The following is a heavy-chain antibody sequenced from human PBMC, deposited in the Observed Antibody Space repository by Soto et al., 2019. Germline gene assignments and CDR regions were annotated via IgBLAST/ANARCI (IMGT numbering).Heavy chain of an antibody. V-gene: IGHV4-30-2*01. CDR1: RGSVSSGGYS. Sequence: QVQLQESGSRLVRPSQTLSLTCSVSRGSVSSGGYSWSWIRQAPGKGLEWIGFISPSGSPAYNPLLKSRVSISVDTSNSQISLELSSVTAADTAVYYCTRGVLAWGPGTLVTVSS. CDR2: ISPSGSP. D-gene: IGHD2-8*01. J-gene: IGHJ5*02. CDR3: TRGVLA.